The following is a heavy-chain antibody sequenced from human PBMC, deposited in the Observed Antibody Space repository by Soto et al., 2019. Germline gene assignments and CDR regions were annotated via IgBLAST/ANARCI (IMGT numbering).Heavy chain of an antibody. CDR3: AKEGDCGYYFFDY. V-gene: IGHV3-23*01. J-gene: IGHJ4*02. D-gene: IGHD3-22*01. CDR2: ISNNGGST. CDR1: GFTFSNYA. Sequence: GGSLRLXCAASGFTFSNYAMSWVRQAPGKGLERVSVISNNGGSTYYADSVKGRFTTSRDNSKNTLYLQMNSLRAEDTAVYYWAKEGDCGYYFFDYWGQGTLVTVSS.